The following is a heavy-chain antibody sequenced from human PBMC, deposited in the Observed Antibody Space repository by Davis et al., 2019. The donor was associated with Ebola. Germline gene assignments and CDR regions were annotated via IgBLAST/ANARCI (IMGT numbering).Heavy chain of an antibody. CDR2: ISGSTSYV. CDR3: VRFFFDL. J-gene: IGHJ4*02. Sequence: PGGSLRLSCAASGFTFSTYTMNWVRQAPGKGLEWVSSISGSTSYVYYADSLKGRFTISRDNAKNSLFLQMNNLRAEDTATYYCVRFFFDLWGQGALVTVSS. CDR1: GFTFSTYT. V-gene: IGHV3-21*04.